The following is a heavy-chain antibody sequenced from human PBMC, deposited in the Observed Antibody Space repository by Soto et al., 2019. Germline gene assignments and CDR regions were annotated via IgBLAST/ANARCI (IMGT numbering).Heavy chain of an antibody. D-gene: IGHD3-22*01. J-gene: IGHJ4*02. V-gene: IGHV2-5*02. CDR2: IYWDDDK. CDR1: GFSLSTSGVG. Sequence: SGPAGEPTQTLTLTCTFSGFSLSTSGVGVGWIRQPPGKALEWLALIYWDDDKRYSPSLKSRLTITKDTSKNQVVLTMTNMDPVDTATYYCARRYYYDSRVDYWGQGTLVTVSS. CDR3: ARRYYYDSRVDY.